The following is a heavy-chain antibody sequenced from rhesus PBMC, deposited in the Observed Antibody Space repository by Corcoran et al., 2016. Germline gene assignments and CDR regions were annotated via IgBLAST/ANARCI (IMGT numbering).Heavy chain of an antibody. CDR2: IYGWWGST. V-gene: IGHV4-127*01. D-gene: IGHD5-24*01. CDR3: AGVADGGGYRD. Sequence: QVQLQESGPGLVKPSETLSLTCAVSGYSISSGYGWGWIRQPPGKGLEGIGQIYGWWGSTYYSPSLKKRVTVSKGASRNQFSLKLSSVTAADTAVDDCAGVADGGGYRDWGQGVLVTVSS. CDR1: GYSISSGYG. J-gene: IGHJ4*01.